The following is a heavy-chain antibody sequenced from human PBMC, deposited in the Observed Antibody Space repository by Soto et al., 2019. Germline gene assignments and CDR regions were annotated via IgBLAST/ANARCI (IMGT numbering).Heavy chain of an antibody. CDR2: IIPIFAIP. V-gene: IGHV1-69*12. J-gene: IGHJ6*02. Sequence: QVQLVQSGAEVKKPGSSVKVSCKASGGTFNNYTISWVRQAPGQGLEWMGGIIPIFAIPNYAQKFQGRVTITADDSTSTTYMELTSLRSDDTAVYYCARDRYCGGDCKYYCYYSGMDVWGQGTTVTVSS. CDR3: ARDRYCGGDCKYYCYYSGMDV. D-gene: IGHD2-21*02. CDR1: GGTFNNYT.